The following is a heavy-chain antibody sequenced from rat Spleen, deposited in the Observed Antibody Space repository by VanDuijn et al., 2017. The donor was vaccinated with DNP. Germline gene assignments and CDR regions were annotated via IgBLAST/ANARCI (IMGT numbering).Heavy chain of an antibody. CDR1: GFNFSNYG. V-gene: IGHV5-27*01. D-gene: IGHD1-12*02. Sequence: EVQLVESGGGLVQPGRSLKLSCAASGFNFSNYGMAWVRQAPGKGLEWVASIRNTGDSTYYPDSVKGRFTISRDYAKSTLYLQMDSLRSEDTATYYCTTTHYYDGWFPFDYWGQGVMVTVSS. CDR2: IRNTGDST. J-gene: IGHJ2*01. CDR3: TTTHYYDGWFPFDY.